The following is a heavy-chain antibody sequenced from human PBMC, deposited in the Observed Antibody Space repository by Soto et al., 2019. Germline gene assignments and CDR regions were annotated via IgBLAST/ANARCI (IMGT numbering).Heavy chain of an antibody. V-gene: IGHV1-18*01. D-gene: IGHD1-1*01. CDR1: GYTFTSYG. CDR2: ISAHNGNT. CDR3: ARGRYGDY. Sequence: QVHLVQSGAEVKKPGASVKVSCKGSGYTFTSYGITWVRQAPGQGLEWMGWISAHNGNTDYAQRLQGRVTVTRDTSTRTAYMELRSLSSDDTAVYYCARGRYGDYWGQRALVTVSS. J-gene: IGHJ4*02.